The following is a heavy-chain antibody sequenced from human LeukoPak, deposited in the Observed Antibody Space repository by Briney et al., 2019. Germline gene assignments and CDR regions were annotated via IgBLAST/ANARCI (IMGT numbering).Heavy chain of an antibody. CDR3: ARAIAVTGGRGDY. CDR1: GFTFSTYT. CDR2: ISTRNTYI. D-gene: IGHD6-19*01. J-gene: IGHJ4*02. Sequence: GGSLGLSCAASGFTFSTYTMNWVRQAPGKGLEWVSPISTRNTYIYYADSVKGRFTISRDNANNSLFLQMNNLTAADTAVYYCARAIAVTGGRGDYWGQGTLVTVSS. V-gene: IGHV3-21*01.